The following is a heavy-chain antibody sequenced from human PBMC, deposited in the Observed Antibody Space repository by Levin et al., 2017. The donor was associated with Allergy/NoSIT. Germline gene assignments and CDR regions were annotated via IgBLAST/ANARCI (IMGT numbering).Heavy chain of an antibody. D-gene: IGHD3-10*01. V-gene: IGHV3-30*18. J-gene: IGHJ6*02. CDR3: AKGMRFGENDFYYARAV. CDR1: EFPFSSYA. Sequence: SEFPFSSYAMHWVRQAPGKGLEWVAVISYDGSSKYYADSVKGRFTISRDNSKDTLYVQMNSLRPEDTAVYYCAKGMRFGENDFYYARAVWGLGTTVTVS. CDR2: ISYDGSSK.